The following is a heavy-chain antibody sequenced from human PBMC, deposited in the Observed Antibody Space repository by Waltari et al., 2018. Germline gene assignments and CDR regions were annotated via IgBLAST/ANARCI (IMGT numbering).Heavy chain of an antibody. J-gene: IGHJ4*02. D-gene: IGHD2-21*01. V-gene: IGHV3-23*01. CDR1: GLTFSIFA. Sequence: QLLESGGGLVQPGGSLRLSCSDSGLTFSIFAMSWVRQAPGKGLEWVSGISNSVGDTYYADSVKGRFTISRDNSKKTLYLQMNNLRVEDTAVYYCAKDHGIAYWGQGTLVTVSS. CDR2: ISNSVGDT. CDR3: AKDHGIAY.